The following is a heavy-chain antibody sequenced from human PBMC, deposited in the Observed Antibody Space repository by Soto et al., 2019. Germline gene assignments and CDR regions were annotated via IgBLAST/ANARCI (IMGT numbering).Heavy chain of an antibody. D-gene: IGHD5-12*01. CDR3: ARIVGGLSGYEEFDY. J-gene: IGHJ4*02. Sequence: QVQLVQSGAEVKKPGASVKVSCKASGYTFTSYAMHWVRQAPGQKLEWMGWINAGNGNTKYSQKFQGRVTITRDTSASTAYMELSSLRSEDTAVYYCARIVGGLSGYEEFDYWGQGTLVTVSS. CDR1: GYTFTSYA. V-gene: IGHV1-3*01. CDR2: INAGNGNT.